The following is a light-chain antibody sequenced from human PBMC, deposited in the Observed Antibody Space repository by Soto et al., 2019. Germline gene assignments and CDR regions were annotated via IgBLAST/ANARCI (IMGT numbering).Light chain of an antibody. Sequence: SYELTQPPSVSVAPGQTARITCGGNKIGSKSVHWYQQKPGQAPVLVVCDDSDRPSGIPERFSGSNSGNTATLTISRVEAGDEADYYCQVWDSSSDHYVFGTGTKVTV. CDR2: DDS. J-gene: IGLJ1*01. CDR3: QVWDSSSDHYV. V-gene: IGLV3-21*02. CDR1: KIGSKS.